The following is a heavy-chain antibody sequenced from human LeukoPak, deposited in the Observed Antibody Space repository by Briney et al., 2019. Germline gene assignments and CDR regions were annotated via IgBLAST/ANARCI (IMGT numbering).Heavy chain of an antibody. CDR3: ARDPSPLGVAAAGIDP. J-gene: IGHJ5*02. Sequence: QPGRSLRLSCAASGFTFSSYGMHWVRQAPGKGLEWVAVIWYDGSNKYYADSVKGRFTISRDNSKNTLYLQMNSLRAEDTAVYYCARDPSPLGVAAAGIDPWGQGTLVTVSS. CDR2: IWYDGSNK. CDR1: GFTFSSYG. V-gene: IGHV3-33*01. D-gene: IGHD6-13*01.